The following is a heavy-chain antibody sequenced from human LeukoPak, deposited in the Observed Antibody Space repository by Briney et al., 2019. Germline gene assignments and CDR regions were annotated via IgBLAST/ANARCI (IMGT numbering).Heavy chain of an antibody. CDR3: AREYYYDSSGYYHEVWFDP. D-gene: IGHD3-22*01. J-gene: IGHJ5*02. CDR2: INPNSGGT. V-gene: IGHV1-2*02. Sequence: ASVKVSCKASGYTFTGYYMHWVRQAPGQGLEWMGWINPNSGGTNYAQKFQGRVTMTRDTSISTAYMELSRLRSDDTAVYYCAREYYYDSSGYYHEVWFDPWGQGTLVTVSS. CDR1: GYTFTGYY.